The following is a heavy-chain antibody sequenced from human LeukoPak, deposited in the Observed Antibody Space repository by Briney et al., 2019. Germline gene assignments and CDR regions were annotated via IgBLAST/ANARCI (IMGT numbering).Heavy chain of an antibody. J-gene: IGHJ4*02. CDR2: IIPIFGTA. V-gene: IGHV1-69*13. CDR1: GGTFSSYA. D-gene: IGHD2-2*01. CDR3: ARGGAVVVPAAFDF. Sequence: SVKVSCKASGGTFSSYAISWVRQAPGQGLEWRGGIIPIFGTANYVQKLQGRVTMTADESTNAAYMGLSSLTSEDTAVSYCARGGAVVVPAAFDFWGQGTLVTVSS.